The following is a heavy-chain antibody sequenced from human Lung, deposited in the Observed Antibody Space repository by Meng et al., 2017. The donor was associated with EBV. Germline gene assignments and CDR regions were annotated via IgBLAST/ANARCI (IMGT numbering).Heavy chain of an antibody. CDR1: GGSISSGGHY. Sequence: QVELHESGPGPAEPSETLSPTCTVSGGSISSGGHYWSSLRQHPGKSLEWIGYIYYSGSTYYNPSLKSLVSISVDTSNNQFSLKLSSVTAADTAVYYCARAVDTGYFDYWGQGTLVTVSS. D-gene: IGHD5-18*01. V-gene: IGHV4-31*01. CDR2: IYYSGST. J-gene: IGHJ4*02. CDR3: ARAVDTGYFDY.